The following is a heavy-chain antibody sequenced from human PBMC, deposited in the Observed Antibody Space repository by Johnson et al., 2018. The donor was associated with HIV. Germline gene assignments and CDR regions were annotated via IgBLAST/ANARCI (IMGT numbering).Heavy chain of an antibody. V-gene: IGHV3-30-3*01. CDR2: MSYDGSNE. CDR1: GFTFSTYG. J-gene: IGHJ3*02. D-gene: IGHD3-10*02. CDR3: ARDNMLWELHGFDI. Sequence: QVQLVESGGGVVQPGRSLRLSCAASGFTFSTYGLHWVRQAPGRGLEWVAVMSYDGSNEYYAESVKGRFTVYRDNSKNTLYLQMNNLGAEDTAVYYCARDNMLWELHGFDIWGQGTMVTVSS.